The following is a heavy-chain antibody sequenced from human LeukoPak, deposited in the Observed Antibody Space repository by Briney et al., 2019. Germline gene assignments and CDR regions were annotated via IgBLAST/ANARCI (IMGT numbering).Heavy chain of an antibody. CDR1: GFSFSSYA. V-gene: IGHV3-23*01. CDR2: SSGSGDSA. J-gene: IGHJ4*02. Sequence: PGGTLRLSCEATGFSFSSYAMSWVRQAPGEGLEGVSSSSGSGDSADYADAVKGRFTISRDNSKSTLYLQMTSLRGDDTAVYYCAKRAAAGGFDSWGQGTLVTVSS. D-gene: IGHD6-13*01. CDR3: AKRAAAGGFDS.